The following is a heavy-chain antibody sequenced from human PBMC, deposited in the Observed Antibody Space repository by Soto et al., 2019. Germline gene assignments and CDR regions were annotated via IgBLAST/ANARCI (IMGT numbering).Heavy chain of an antibody. CDR1: GLTFSSFA. CDR2: ISNSGDSA. D-gene: IGHD2-2*01. V-gene: IGHV3-23*01. Sequence: EAQLLESGGGLVQPGGSLRLSCAASGLTFSSFAMSWVRQAPGKGLEWVSTISNSGDSAHYADSVKGRFTISRDNSKKTVYLQKTSLRGADTTIYYCAKNLCSIVVVPIGIVANGVWGQGTMVTVSS. J-gene: IGHJ3*01. CDR3: AKNLCSIVVVPIGIVANGV.